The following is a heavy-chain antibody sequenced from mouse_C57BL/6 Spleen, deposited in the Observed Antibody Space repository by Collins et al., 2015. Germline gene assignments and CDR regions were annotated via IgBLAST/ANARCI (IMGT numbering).Heavy chain of an antibody. Sequence: QVQLQQPGTELVKPGASVKLSCKASGYTFTSYWMHWVRQRPGQGLEWIGNINPSNGGTNYNEKFKSKATLTVDKSSSTAYMQLSSLTSEDSAVYYCAKGLIWYDYADYWGQGTTLTVSS. CDR1: GYTFTSYW. CDR3: AKGLIWYDYADY. J-gene: IGHJ2*01. D-gene: IGHD2-4*01. CDR2: INPSNGGT. V-gene: IGHV1-53*01.